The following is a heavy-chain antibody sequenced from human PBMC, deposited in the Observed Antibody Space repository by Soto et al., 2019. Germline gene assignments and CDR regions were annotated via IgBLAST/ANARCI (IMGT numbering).Heavy chain of an antibody. CDR2: IYYSGST. CDR1: GGSISSYY. V-gene: IGHV4-59*01. J-gene: IGHJ4*02. Sequence: KLSETLSLTCTVSGGSISSYYWSWVRQFPGKGLEWIGYIYYSGSTNYNPSLKSRITISLDTSKNQFSLKLSSVPAADTAVYYCARASYSSSWEIDYWGQGTLVTVSS. CDR3: ARASYSSSWEIDY. D-gene: IGHD6-13*01.